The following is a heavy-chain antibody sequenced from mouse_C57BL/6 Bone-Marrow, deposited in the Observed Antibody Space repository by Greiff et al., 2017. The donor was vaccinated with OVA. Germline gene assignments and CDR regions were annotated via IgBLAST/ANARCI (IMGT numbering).Heavy chain of an antibody. Sequence: LVESGAELVRPGTSVKVSCKASGYAFTNYLIEWVTQRPGQGLEWIGVINPGSGGTNYNEKFKGKATLTADKSSSTAYMQLSSLTSEDSAVYFCARGGVFDYWGQGTTLTVSS. CDR3: ARGGVFDY. CDR1: GYAFTNYL. J-gene: IGHJ2*01. V-gene: IGHV1-54*01. CDR2: INPGSGGT.